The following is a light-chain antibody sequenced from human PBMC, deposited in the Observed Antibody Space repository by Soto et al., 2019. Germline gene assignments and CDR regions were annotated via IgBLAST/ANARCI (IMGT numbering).Light chain of an antibody. CDR1: NIGSKS. CDR2: YDS. V-gene: IGLV3-21*04. Sequence: SYELTQPPSVSVAPGKTARITCGGNNIGSKSVHWYQQKPGQAPVLVIYYDSDRPSGIPERFSGSNPGNTATLTISRVEAVDEADYYCQVWDSSSDHVVFVGGTKLTVL. CDR3: QVWDSSSDHVV. J-gene: IGLJ2*01.